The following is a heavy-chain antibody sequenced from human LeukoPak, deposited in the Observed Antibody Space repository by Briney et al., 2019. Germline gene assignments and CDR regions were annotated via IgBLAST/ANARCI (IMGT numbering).Heavy chain of an antibody. Sequence: SETLSLTCTVSGGSISSYYWSWIRQPPGKGLEWIGYIYYSGSTYYNPSLKSRVTISVDTSKNQFSLKLSSVTAADTAVYYCARHRRDGYNYNWYFDLWGRGTLVTVSS. V-gene: IGHV4-59*08. J-gene: IGHJ2*01. CDR3: ARHRRDGYNYNWYFDL. D-gene: IGHD5-24*01. CDR1: GGSISSYY. CDR2: IYYSGST.